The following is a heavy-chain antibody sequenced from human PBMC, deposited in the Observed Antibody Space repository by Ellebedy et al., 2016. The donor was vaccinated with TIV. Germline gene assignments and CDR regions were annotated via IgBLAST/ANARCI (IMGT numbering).Heavy chain of an antibody. Sequence: GESLKISCAASGFTFSIYAMNWVRQPPGKGLEWVSGISGSGATTYYPDSVKGRFTISRDNSENMVYLKMDSLRAEDTAVYYCAKDRRGGSSGSLDYWGQGTLVTVSS. V-gene: IGHV3-23*01. CDR2: ISGSGATT. J-gene: IGHJ4*02. CDR3: AKDRRGGSSGSLDY. CDR1: GFTFSIYA. D-gene: IGHD3-16*01.